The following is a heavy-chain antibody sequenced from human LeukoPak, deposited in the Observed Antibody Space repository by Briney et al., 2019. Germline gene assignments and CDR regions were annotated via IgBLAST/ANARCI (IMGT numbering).Heavy chain of an antibody. D-gene: IGHD5-18*01. CDR3: ASEGIQLWLSKSFNY. V-gene: IGHV3-7*03. CDR1: GFTFSNYW. Sequence: GGSLRLSCAASGFTFSNYWMNWVRQAPGKGLEWVANIKQDGSEIYYVDSVKGRFTISRDNAKNSLYLQMNSLRAEDTAVYYCASEGIQLWLSKSFNYWGQGTLVTVSS. J-gene: IGHJ4*02. CDR2: IKQDGSEI.